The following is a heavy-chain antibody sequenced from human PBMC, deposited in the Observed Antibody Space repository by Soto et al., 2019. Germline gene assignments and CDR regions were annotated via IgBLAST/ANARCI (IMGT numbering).Heavy chain of an antibody. Sequence: SETLSLTCTVSGGSISSGNYYWSWIRQPPGKGLEWIGYIYYSGSTYYNPSLKSRVTISIDTSKYQFSLKLSSVTAADTAVYYWGRGRNFFISGLAWTSFDYLGQGTLVTVSS. CDR3: GRGRNFFISGLAWTSFDY. V-gene: IGHV4-30-4*01. J-gene: IGHJ4*02. D-gene: IGHD3-22*01. CDR1: GGSISSGNYY. CDR2: IYYSGST.